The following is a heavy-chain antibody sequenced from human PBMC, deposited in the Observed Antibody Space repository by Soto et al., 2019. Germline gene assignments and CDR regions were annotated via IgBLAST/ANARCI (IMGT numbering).Heavy chain of an antibody. CDR2: ISSSSSYI. Sequence: GGSLRLSCAASGFTFSSYWMSWVRQAPGKGLEWVSSISSSSSYIYYADSVKGRFTISRDNAKNSLYLQMNSLRAEDTAVYYCARDLGSSSWYFGYYYGMDVWGQGTTVTVSS. D-gene: IGHD6-13*01. V-gene: IGHV3-21*01. CDR1: GFTFSSYW. J-gene: IGHJ6*02. CDR3: ARDLGSSSWYFGYYYGMDV.